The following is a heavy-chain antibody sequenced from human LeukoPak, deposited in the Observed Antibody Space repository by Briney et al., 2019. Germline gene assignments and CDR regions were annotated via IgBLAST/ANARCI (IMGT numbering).Heavy chain of an antibody. J-gene: IGHJ4*01. D-gene: IGHD1-26*01. Sequence: PGASLRLSCAASGFTFSSYAMSWVRQAPGKGLEWVSAISSSGGSTYYTDSVKGRFTISRDNSKNTLYLQMNSLRAKDTAVYYCAKVRSGSYSPYFDYSGHGTLVTVSS. CDR3: AKVRSGSYSPYFDY. CDR2: ISSSGGST. V-gene: IGHV3-23*01. CDR1: GFTFSSYA.